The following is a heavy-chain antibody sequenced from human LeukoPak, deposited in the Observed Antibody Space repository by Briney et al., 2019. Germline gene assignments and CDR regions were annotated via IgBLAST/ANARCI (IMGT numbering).Heavy chain of an antibody. Sequence: ASVKVACKASGGIFISYAISWVRQAPGQGLEWMGGIIPIFGATNYAQKFQGRVTITTDESTSTAYMELSSLRSEDTAVYYCARMDVVNCSSTSCFLDYWGQGTLVTVSS. CDR2: IIPIFGAT. V-gene: IGHV1-69*05. CDR3: ARMDVVNCSSTSCFLDY. D-gene: IGHD2-2*01. CDR1: GGIFISYA. J-gene: IGHJ4*02.